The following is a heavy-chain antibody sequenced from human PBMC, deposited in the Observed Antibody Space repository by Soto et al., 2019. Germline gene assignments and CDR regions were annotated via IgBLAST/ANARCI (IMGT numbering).Heavy chain of an antibody. D-gene: IGHD7-27*01. Sequence: SETLSLTCTVSGGSISSSSYYWGWIRQPPGKGLEWIGSIYYSGSTYYNPSLKSRVTISVDTSKNQFSLKLSSVTAADTAVYYCASKLGIGAFDIWGQGTMVTVSS. CDR3: ASKLGIGAFDI. CDR2: IYYSGST. J-gene: IGHJ3*02. CDR1: GGSISSSSYY. V-gene: IGHV4-39*07.